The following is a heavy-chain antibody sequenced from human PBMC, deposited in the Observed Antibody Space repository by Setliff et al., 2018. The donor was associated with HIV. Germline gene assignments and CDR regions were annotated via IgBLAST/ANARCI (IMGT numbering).Heavy chain of an antibody. CDR2: INHSGGT. J-gene: IGHJ4*02. CDR3: ARGGSRGSWYWDY. V-gene: IGHV4-34*01. Sequence: SETLSLTCAVYGRSFSGYYWNWIRQSPGKGLEWIGEINHSGGTNYNPSLKSRVTMSIDTSKNQFSLNVSSVTAADTAVYYCARGGSRGSWYWDYWGQGTLVTVSS. D-gene: IGHD6-13*01. CDR1: GRSFSGYY.